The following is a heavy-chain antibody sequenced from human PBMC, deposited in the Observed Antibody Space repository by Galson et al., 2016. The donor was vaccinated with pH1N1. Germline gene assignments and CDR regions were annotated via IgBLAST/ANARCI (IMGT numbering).Heavy chain of an antibody. V-gene: IGHV3-7*05. D-gene: IGHD3-3*01. CDR2: INQDGSQK. J-gene: IGHJ4*02. CDR1: RFTFSTYW. CDR3: AREIGDRDSY. Sequence: SLRLSCAASRFTFSTYWMTWVRQAPGKGLEWVANINQDGSQKYYVDSVKGRFTISRDNAKNTLYLQMNSLRAEDTAMYYCAREIGDRDSYWGQGTLVTVSS.